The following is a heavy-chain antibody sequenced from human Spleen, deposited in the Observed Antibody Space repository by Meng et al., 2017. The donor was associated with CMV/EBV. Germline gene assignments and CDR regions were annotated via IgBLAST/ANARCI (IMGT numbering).Heavy chain of an antibody. D-gene: IGHD4-17*01. CDR1: GFTVSRYT. Sequence: GESLKISCAASGFTVSRYTMNWVRQAPGQGLEWMGRISASNGNTNLAQKFQGRVTMTTDTSTSTVYMELRGLRSDDTAVYYCARDLTTLTSNTFDYWGQRMLVTVSS. CDR2: ISASNGNT. CDR3: ARDLTTLTSNTFDY. V-gene: IGHV1-18*01. J-gene: IGHJ4*02.